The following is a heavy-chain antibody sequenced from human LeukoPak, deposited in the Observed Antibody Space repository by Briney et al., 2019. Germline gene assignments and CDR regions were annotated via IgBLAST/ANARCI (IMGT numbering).Heavy chain of an antibody. Sequence: GGSLRLSCAASGFSFSNYGMHGVRQAPGKGLEWVALISSDVSNKYYAYSVKGRVTSSRDKSKTTLYLQMNSLRAEDTAVYYCASPSGYSGYDRPYYFDYWGQGTLVTVSS. J-gene: IGHJ4*02. V-gene: IGHV3-30*03. CDR2: ISSDVSNK. CDR3: ASPSGYSGYDRPYYFDY. CDR1: GFSFSNYG. D-gene: IGHD5-12*01.